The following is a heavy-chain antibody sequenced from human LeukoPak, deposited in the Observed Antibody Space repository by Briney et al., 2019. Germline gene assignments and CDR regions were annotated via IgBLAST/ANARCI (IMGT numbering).Heavy chain of an antibody. J-gene: IGHJ4*02. D-gene: IGHD6-13*01. CDR2: IRYDGSIE. CDR3: VKVEYTSSWYGVGSLDH. CDR1: GFTFSSYG. Sequence: PGGSLRLSCSASGFTFSSYGMHWVRQAPGKGLEWVAFIRYDGSIEYYADSVKGRFTIFRDNSKNTLYLQMNSLRAEDTAVYYCVKVEYTSSWYGVGSLDHWGQGTLVTVSS. V-gene: IGHV3-30*02.